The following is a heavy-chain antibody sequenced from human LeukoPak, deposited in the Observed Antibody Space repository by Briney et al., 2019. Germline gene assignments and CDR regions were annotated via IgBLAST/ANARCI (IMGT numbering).Heavy chain of an antibody. D-gene: IGHD3-10*01. Sequence: PGGSLRLSCAASGFTFSSYWMSWVRQAPGKGLEWVANIKQDGSEKYYVDSVKGRFTISRDNAKNSLYLQMNSLRAEDTAVYYCARRIITMVRGVIISGPRANWFDPWGQGTLVTVPS. CDR3: ARRIITMVRGVIISGPRANWFDP. CDR2: IKQDGSEK. V-gene: IGHV3-7*03. CDR1: GFTFSSYW. J-gene: IGHJ5*02.